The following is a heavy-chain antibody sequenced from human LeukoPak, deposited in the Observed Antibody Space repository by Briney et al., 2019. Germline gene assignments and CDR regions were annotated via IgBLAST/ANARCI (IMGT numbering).Heavy chain of an antibody. CDR3: ARDWGDESRGQYDAFDI. J-gene: IGHJ3*02. CDR1: GFTFSSYE. Sequence: PGGSLRLSCAASGFTFSSYEMKWVRQAPGKGLEWVSYISSSGSTIYYADSVKGRFTISRDNAKNSLYLEMNSLRVEDTAVYYCARDWGDESRGQYDAFDIWGQGTRVTVS. D-gene: IGHD3-16*01. CDR2: ISSSGSTI. V-gene: IGHV3-48*03.